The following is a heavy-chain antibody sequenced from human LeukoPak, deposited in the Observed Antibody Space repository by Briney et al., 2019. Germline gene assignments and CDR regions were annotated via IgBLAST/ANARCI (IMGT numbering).Heavy chain of an antibody. D-gene: IGHD2-15*01. CDR2: INHSGST. J-gene: IGHJ4*02. V-gene: IGHV4-34*01. CDR1: GGAFSDYY. Sequence: PSETLSLTCAVYGGAFSDYYWTWIRQPPGKGLGWIGGINHSGSTNYNPSLRSRVAISLDTSKNQFSLKLSSVTAADTAVYYCARTVCSGGSCYRGSFDYWGQGTLVTVSS. CDR3: ARTVCSGGSCYRGSFDY.